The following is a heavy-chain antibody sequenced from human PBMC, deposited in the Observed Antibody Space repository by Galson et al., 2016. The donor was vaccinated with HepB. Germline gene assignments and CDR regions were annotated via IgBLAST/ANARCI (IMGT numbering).Heavy chain of an antibody. Sequence: SLRLSCAASGFTFSGHAMSWVRQAPGKGLEWVSAISGSGYSTYYADSVKGRFTISRDNSKNTLFLQMNSLRAEDTAVYYCARDRHQINDYGAYDAFDIWGQGTMVTVSS. J-gene: IGHJ3*02. CDR2: ISGSGYST. V-gene: IGHV3-23*01. CDR3: ARDRHQINDYGAYDAFDI. D-gene: IGHD3-16*01. CDR1: GFTFSGHA.